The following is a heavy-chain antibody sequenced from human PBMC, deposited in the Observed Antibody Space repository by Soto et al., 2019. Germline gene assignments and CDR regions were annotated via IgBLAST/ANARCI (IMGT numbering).Heavy chain of an antibody. CDR1: GFTFSNYA. V-gene: IGHV3-23*01. CDR2: ISASGNSA. CDR3: AKRALSTTSPYDFGY. D-gene: IGHD3-16*01. J-gene: IGHJ4*02. Sequence: EVQLLESGGGLLQPGGSLRLSCAASGFTFSNYAMNWVRQAPGKGLEWVSTISASGNSAYYADSVKGRFTISRDISKNTLYLQLHSLRAEDTAIYYCAKRALSTTSPYDFGYCGQGTLVTVSS.